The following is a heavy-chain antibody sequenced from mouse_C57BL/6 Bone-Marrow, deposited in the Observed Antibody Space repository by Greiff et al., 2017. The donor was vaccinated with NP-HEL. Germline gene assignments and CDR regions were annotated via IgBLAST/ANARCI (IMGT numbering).Heavy chain of an antibody. Sequence: QVQLQQPGAELVRPGTSVKLSCKASGYTFTSYWMHWVKQRPGQGLEWIGVIDPSDSYTNYNQKFKGKATLTVDTSSSTAYMQLSSLTSEDSAVYYCARSRGLITTVVENWYFDVWGTGTTVTVSS. CDR1: GYTFTSYW. V-gene: IGHV1-59*01. J-gene: IGHJ1*03. D-gene: IGHD1-1*01. CDR2: IDPSDSYT. CDR3: ARSRGLITTVVENWYFDV.